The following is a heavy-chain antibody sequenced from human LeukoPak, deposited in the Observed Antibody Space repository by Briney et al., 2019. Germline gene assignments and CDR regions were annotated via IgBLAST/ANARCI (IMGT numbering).Heavy chain of an antibody. CDR1: GFTFSSYA. J-gene: IGHJ4*02. CDR3: ATTREG. Sequence: GGSLRLSCAASGFTFSSYAMSWVRQAPGKGLEWVAVISYDGSNKYYADSVKGRFTISRDNSKNTLYLQMNSLRAEDTAVYYCATTREGWGQGTLVTVSS. V-gene: IGHV3-30-3*01. D-gene: IGHD4-11*01. CDR2: ISYDGSNK.